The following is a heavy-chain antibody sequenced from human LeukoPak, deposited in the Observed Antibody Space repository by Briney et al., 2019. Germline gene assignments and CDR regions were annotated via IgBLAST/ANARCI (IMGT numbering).Heavy chain of an antibody. V-gene: IGHV3-30-3*01. J-gene: IGHJ6*02. D-gene: IGHD4-17*01. CDR2: ISYDGSNK. Sequence: GRSLRLSCAASGFTFSSYAMHWVRQAPGKGLEWVAGISYDGSNKYYADSVKGRFTISRDNAKNSLYLQMNSLRAEDTAVYYCARALVISTVTTLLYYYYGMDVWGQGTTVTVSS. CDR3: ARALVISTVTTLLYYYYGMDV. CDR1: GFTFSSYA.